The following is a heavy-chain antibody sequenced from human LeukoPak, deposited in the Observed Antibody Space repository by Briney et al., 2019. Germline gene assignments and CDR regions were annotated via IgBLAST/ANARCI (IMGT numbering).Heavy chain of an antibody. CDR2: IYYSGST. Sequence: SETLSLTCTVSGGSISSSSYYWGWIRQPPGKGLEWIGSIYYSGSTYYNPSLKSRVTISVDTSKNQFSLKLSSVTAADTAVYYCAREYTLYRSGWFLDYWGQGTVVTVSS. CDR3: AREYTLYRSGWFLDY. D-gene: IGHD6-19*01. CDR1: GGSISSSSYY. V-gene: IGHV4-39*07. J-gene: IGHJ4*02.